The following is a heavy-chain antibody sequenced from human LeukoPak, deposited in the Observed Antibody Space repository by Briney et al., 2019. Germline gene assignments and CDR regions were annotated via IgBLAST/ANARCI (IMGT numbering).Heavy chain of an antibody. D-gene: IGHD3-10*01. CDR3: ARHGVYGSGSTPFIHPKFDP. J-gene: IGHJ5*02. CDR1: GYSFTSYW. CDR2: IYPGDSDT. V-gene: IGHV5-51*01. Sequence: GESLKISCKGSGYSFTSYWIGWVRQMPGKGLEWMGIIYPGDSDTRYSPSFQGQVTISADKSISTAYLQWSSLKASDTAMYYCARHGVYGSGSTPFIHPKFDPWGQGTLVTVSS.